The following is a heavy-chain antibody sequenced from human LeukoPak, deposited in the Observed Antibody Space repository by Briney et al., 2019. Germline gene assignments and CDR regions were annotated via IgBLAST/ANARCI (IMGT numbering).Heavy chain of an antibody. CDR1: GFTFSNYA. CDR3: AKGDPYYYDSSGYSPPPIFDY. CDR2: ISGSGSGGGT. Sequence: GGSLRLSCAASGFTFSNYAMSWVRQAPGKGLEWVSNISGSGSGGGTYYADSVKGRFTISRDNSKNTLYLQMNSLRAEDTAVYYCAKGDPYYYDSSGYSPPPIFDYWGQGTLVTVSS. D-gene: IGHD3-22*01. J-gene: IGHJ4*02. V-gene: IGHV3-23*01.